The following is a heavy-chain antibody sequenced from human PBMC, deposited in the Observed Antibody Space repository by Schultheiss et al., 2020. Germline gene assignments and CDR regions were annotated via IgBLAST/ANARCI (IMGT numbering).Heavy chain of an antibody. CDR1: GGSISSSSYY. CDR3: ARSAAAIHPIDY. V-gene: IGHV4-39*07. D-gene: IGHD2-21*02. Sequence: SETLSLTCTVSGGSISSSSYYWGWIRQPPGKGLEWIGYIYHSGSTYYNPSLKSRVTISVDTSKNQFSLKLSSVTAADTAVYYCARSAAAIHPIDYWGQGTLVTVSS. CDR2: IYHSGST. J-gene: IGHJ4*02.